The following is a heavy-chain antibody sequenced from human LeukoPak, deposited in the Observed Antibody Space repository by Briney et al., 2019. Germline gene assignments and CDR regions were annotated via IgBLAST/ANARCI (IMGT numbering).Heavy chain of an antibody. Sequence: SETLSLTCTVSGGSITNYYWTWIRQPPGKGLEWIGYIFYSGSDNSNYNPSLRSRVTISVDTSKNQFSLKLRSVTAADTAVYYCARDLRPGQIKQQLVLGYWGQGTLVTVSS. J-gene: IGHJ4*02. CDR1: GGSITNYY. CDR2: IFYSGSDNS. D-gene: IGHD6-13*01. CDR3: ARDLRPGQIKQQLVLGY. V-gene: IGHV4-59*01.